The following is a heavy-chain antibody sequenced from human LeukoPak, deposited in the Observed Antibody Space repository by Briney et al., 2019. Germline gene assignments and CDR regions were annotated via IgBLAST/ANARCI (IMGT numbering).Heavy chain of an antibody. CDR3: AKDEVITFGGVIATPLDY. J-gene: IGHJ4*02. D-gene: IGHD3-16*02. Sequence: GGSLRLSCAASGFTFSSYAMQWVRQAPGKGLEWVAVISYDGSNKYYADSVKGRFTISRDNSKTTLYLQMNSLRAEDTAVYYCAKDEVITFGGVIATPLDYWGQGTLVTVSS. V-gene: IGHV3-30*04. CDR2: ISYDGSNK. CDR1: GFTFSSYA.